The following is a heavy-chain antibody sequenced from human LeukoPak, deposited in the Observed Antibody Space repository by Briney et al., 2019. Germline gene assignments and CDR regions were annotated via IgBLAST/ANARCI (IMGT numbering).Heavy chain of an antibody. CDR1: GFTFSSYW. V-gene: IGHV3-7*01. D-gene: IGHD3-22*01. CDR3: AGDTYYYDSSGYPGPRDAFDI. CDR2: IKKDGSEK. Sequence: GGSLRLSCAASGFTFSSYWMSWVGQAPGKGVEWVANIKKDGSEKYYVDSVKGRFTISRDNAKNSLYLQMNSLRAEDTAVYYCAGDTYYYDSSGYPGPRDAFDIWGQGTMVTVSS. J-gene: IGHJ3*02.